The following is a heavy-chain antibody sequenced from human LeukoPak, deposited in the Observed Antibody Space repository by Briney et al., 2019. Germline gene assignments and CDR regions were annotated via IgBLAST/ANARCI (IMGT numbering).Heavy chain of an antibody. V-gene: IGHV3-23*01. Sequence: PGGSLRLSCAASGFTLSSYAMSWVRQGPGKGLEWVSAISVSGNTYHADSVKGRFTISRDNSKNTLYLQMNSLRAEDTAVYYCAKDRGGIAPYYFDYWGQGTLVTVSS. CDR1: GFTLSSYA. CDR2: ISVSGNT. D-gene: IGHD6-13*01. CDR3: AKDRGGIAPYYFDY. J-gene: IGHJ4*02.